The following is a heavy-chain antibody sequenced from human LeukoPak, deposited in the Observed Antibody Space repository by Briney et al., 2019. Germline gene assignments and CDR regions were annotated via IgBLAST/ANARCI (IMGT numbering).Heavy chain of an antibody. D-gene: IGHD3-22*01. V-gene: IGHV3-23*01. CDR3: AKLPSMIIVISADFDY. CDR2: ISGSGGST. Sequence: GGSLRLSCATSGFTFSHYDMSWVRQAPGKGLEWVSSISGSGGSTYYADSVEGRFTISRDNTKNTLYLEMNNPRAEDTAVYYCAKLPSMIIVISADFDYWGPGMLVSVSS. CDR1: GFTFSHYD. J-gene: IGHJ4*02.